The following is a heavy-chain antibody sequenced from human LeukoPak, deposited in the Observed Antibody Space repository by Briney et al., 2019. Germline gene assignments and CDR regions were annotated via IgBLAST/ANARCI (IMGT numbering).Heavy chain of an antibody. D-gene: IGHD6-6*01. Sequence: GGSLRLSCAASGFTFSSYSMNWVRQAPGKGLEWVSSISSSSSYIYYADSVKGRFTISRDNAKNSLYLQMNSLRAEDTAVYYCARAPLYSSSSMAWFAPWGQGTLVTVPS. V-gene: IGHV3-21*01. CDR2: ISSSSSYI. CDR1: GFTFSSYS. J-gene: IGHJ5*02. CDR3: ARAPLYSSSSMAWFAP.